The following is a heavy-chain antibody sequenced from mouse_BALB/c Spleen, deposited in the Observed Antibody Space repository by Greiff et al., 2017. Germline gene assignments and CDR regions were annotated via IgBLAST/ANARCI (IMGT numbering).Heavy chain of an antibody. CDR1: GFNIKDTY. J-gene: IGHJ2*01. V-gene: IGHV14-3*02. D-gene: IGHD2-13*01. CDR2: IDPANGNT. Sequence: EVQLQESGAELVKPGASVKLSCTASGFNIKDTYMHWVKQRPEQGLEWIGRIDPANGNTKYDTKFQGKATITSDTSSNTAYLQLSSLTSEDTAVYYCASDYSSYFDYWGQGTTLTVSS. CDR3: ASDYSSYFDY.